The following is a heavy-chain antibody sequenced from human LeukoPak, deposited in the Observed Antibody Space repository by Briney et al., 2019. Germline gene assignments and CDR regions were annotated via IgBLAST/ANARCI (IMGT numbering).Heavy chain of an antibody. CDR1: GGSISSGSYY. V-gene: IGHV4-61*02. Sequence: SETLSLTCTVSGGSISSGSYYWSWIRQPAGKGLEWIGRIYTSGSTNYNPSLKSRVTISVDTSKNQFSLKLSSVTAADTAVYYCARRPRYCSSTSCYTGYFDYWGQGTLVTVSS. D-gene: IGHD2-2*02. CDR3: ARRPRYCSSTSCYTGYFDY. J-gene: IGHJ4*02. CDR2: IYTSGST.